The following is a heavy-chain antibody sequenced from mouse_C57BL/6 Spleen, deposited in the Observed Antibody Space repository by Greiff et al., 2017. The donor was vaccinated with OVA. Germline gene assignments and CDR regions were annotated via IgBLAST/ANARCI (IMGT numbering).Heavy chain of an antibody. J-gene: IGHJ4*01. CDR3: ARGYYGSPYAMDY. V-gene: IGHV1-66*01. CDR1: GYSFTSYY. Sequence: VQLQQSGPELVKPGASVKISCKASGYSFTSYYIHWVKQRPGQGLEWIGWIYPGSGNTKYNEKFKGKATLTADTSSSTAYMQLSSLTSEDSAVYYCARGYYGSPYAMDYWGQGTSVTVSS. CDR2: IYPGSGNT. D-gene: IGHD1-1*01.